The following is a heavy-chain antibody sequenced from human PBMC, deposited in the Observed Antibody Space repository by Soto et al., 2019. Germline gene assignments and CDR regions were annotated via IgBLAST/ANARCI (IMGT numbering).Heavy chain of an antibody. Sequence: QVQLLQSGAEVKKPGSSVRVSCEASGGTFRTYAISWVRQAPGQGLEWMGEIIPIFGKVNYAQKFQGRVTINADEYTTTVYMDLRSLTSEDTAVYYCAKGAVAGTPTSYYYYGMDVWGQGTTVTVS. CDR2: IIPIFGKV. D-gene: IGHD6-19*01. CDR3: AKGAVAGTPTSYYYYGMDV. CDR1: GGTFRTYA. V-gene: IGHV1-69*12. J-gene: IGHJ6*02.